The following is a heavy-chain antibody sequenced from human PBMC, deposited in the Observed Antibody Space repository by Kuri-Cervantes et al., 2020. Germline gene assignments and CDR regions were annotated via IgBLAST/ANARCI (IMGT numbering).Heavy chain of an antibody. D-gene: IGHD4-23*01. CDR3: ARVWDYSGNPWYFDY. J-gene: IGHJ4*02. V-gene: IGHV3-74*01. Sequence: GGSLRLSCAASGFTFSSYGMHWVRQAPGEGLVWVSRIHSDGTSTNYADSVKGRFTISIDNAKNMLYLQMDSLRVEDTAVYYCARVWDYSGNPWYFDYWGRGTLVTVSS. CDR1: GFTFSSYG. CDR2: IHSDGTST.